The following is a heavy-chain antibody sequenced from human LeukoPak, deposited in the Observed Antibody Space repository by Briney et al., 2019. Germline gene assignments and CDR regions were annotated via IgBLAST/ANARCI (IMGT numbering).Heavy chain of an antibody. V-gene: IGHV4-59*12. D-gene: IGHD3-22*01. CDR1: GGSISGYY. CDR2: IYYSGST. Sequence: SETLSLTCTVSGGSISGYYWSWIRQPPGKGLEWIGYIYYSGSTNYNPSLKSRVTISVDTSKNQFSLNLSSVTAADTAVYYCARGVPYDSSGSLDYWGQGTLVTVSS. CDR3: ARGVPYDSSGSLDY. J-gene: IGHJ4*02.